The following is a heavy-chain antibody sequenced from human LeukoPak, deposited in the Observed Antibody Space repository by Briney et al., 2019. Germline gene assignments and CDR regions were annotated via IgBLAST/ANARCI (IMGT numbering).Heavy chain of an antibody. CDR1: GYTFTGYY. J-gene: IGHJ6*02. V-gene: IGHV1-69*13. CDR3: ASSGLEWSRPNYYYYHGMDV. Sequence: GASVKVSCKASGYTFTGYYMHWVRQAPGQGLEWMGGIIPIFGTANYAQKFQGRVTITADESTSTAYMELSSLRSEDTAVYYCASSGLEWSRPNYYYYHGMDVWGQGTTVTVSS. D-gene: IGHD3-3*01. CDR2: IIPIFGTA.